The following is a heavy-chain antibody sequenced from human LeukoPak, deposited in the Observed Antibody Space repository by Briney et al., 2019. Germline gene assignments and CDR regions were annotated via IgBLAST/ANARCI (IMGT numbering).Heavy chain of an antibody. CDR2: ISGSGGST. V-gene: IGHV3-23*01. Sequence: GGSLRLSCAASGFTFSNAWMSWVRQAPGKGLEWVSAISGSGGSTYYADSVKGRFTISRDNSKNTLYLQMNSLRVEDTAIYYCAKYIGGSTVTRGFDYWGQGTLVTVSS. D-gene: IGHD4-17*01. J-gene: IGHJ4*02. CDR1: GFTFSNAW. CDR3: AKYIGGSTVTRGFDY.